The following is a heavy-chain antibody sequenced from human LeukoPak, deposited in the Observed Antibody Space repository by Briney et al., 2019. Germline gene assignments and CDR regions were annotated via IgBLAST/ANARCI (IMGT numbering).Heavy chain of an antibody. V-gene: IGHV3-74*01. D-gene: IGHD2-2*01. CDR3: ARAYCSSTSCPRPFDY. J-gene: IGHJ4*02. CDR1: GFTFSSYW. CDR2: INGDGSST. Sequence: GGSLRLSCAASGFTFSSYWMHWVRQAPGKGLVWVSRINGDGSSTSYADSVKGRFTISRDNAKNTLYLQMNSLRAEDTAVYFCARAYCSSTSCPRPFDYWGQGTLVTVSS.